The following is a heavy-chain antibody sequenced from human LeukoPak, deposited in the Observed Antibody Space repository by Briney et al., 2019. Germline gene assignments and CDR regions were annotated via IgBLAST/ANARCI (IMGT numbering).Heavy chain of an antibody. CDR3: AKQRGDYDFWSGYYTGDAFDI. CDR2: ISGSGGST. D-gene: IGHD3-3*01. CDR1: GFTFSSYA. J-gene: IGHJ3*02. Sequence: GGSLRLSCAASGFTFSSYAMSWFRQAPGKGLEWVSAISGSGGSTYYADSVKGRFTISRDNSKNTLYLQMNSLRAEDTAVYYCAKQRGDYDFWSGYYTGDAFDIWGQGTMVTVSS. V-gene: IGHV3-23*01.